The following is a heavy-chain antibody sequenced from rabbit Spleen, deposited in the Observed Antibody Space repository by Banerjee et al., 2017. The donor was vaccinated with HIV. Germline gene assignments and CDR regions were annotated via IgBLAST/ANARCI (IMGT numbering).Heavy chain of an antibody. CDR2: IYPDSSDST. J-gene: IGHJ6*01. CDR1: GFSFSRNYY. V-gene: IGHV1S45*01. CDR3: ARDAGTSFSTYGMDL. Sequence: QEQLEESGGDLVKPEGSLTLTCTASGFSFSRNYYMCWVRQAPGKGLECIACIYPDSSDSTYSATWAKGRFTLSKTSSTTVTLQMTSLTAADTATYFCARDAGTSFSTYGMDLWGPGTLVTVS. D-gene: IGHD8-1*01.